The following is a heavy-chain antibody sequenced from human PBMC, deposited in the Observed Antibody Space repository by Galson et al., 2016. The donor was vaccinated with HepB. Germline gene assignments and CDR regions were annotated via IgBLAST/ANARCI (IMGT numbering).Heavy chain of an antibody. CDR3: TRWGASSKYAMDV. D-gene: IGHD2-2*01. CDR1: GLLFSDHY. V-gene: IGHV3-72*01. Sequence: SLRLSCAASGLLFSDHYMDWVRQAPGKGLEWVGRIKNKVNSYTTEYAASVKGRFTIPRDDSKNSLYLQMNSLKIDDAAVYYCTRWGASSKYAMDVWGQGTTVTVSS. J-gene: IGHJ6*02. CDR2: IKNKVNSYTT.